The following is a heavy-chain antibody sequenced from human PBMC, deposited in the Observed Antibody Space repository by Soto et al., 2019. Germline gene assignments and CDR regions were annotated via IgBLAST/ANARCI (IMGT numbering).Heavy chain of an antibody. Sequence: QVQLVQSGAEVKKPGSSVKVSCKASVGTFSSYAISWVRQAPGQGLEWMGGIIPIFGTANYAQKFQGRVTITADEATSPAYMELSSLRPEDTAVYYCARVRVGELIDYWGQGTLVTASS. CDR2: IIPIFGTA. CDR3: ARVRVGELIDY. J-gene: IGHJ4*02. V-gene: IGHV1-69*01. D-gene: IGHD3-16*01. CDR1: VGTFSSYA.